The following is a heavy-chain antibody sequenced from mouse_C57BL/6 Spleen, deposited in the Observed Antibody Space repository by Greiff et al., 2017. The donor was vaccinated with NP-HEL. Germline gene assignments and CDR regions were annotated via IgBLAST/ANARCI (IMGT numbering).Heavy chain of an antibody. D-gene: IGHD4-1*01. V-gene: IGHV5-6*02. CDR1: GFTFSSYG. J-gene: IGHJ2*01. Sequence: EVMLVESGGDLVKPGGSLKLSCAASGFTFSSYGMSWVRQTPDKRLEWVANISSGGSYTYYPDSVKGRITISRDNAKNTLYLQMSSLKSEDTAMYYCARHGGAGMYYFDYWGQGTTLTVSS. CDR3: ARHGGAGMYYFDY. CDR2: ISSGGSYT.